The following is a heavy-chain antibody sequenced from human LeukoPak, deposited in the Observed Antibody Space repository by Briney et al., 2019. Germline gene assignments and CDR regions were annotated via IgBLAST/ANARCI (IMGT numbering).Heavy chain of an antibody. Sequence: GGSLRLSCAASEFIFSSYWMHWVRHARGKGLVWVSLISSDGSRSTYADSVKGRFTISRDNAKNTLYLQMNSLRAEDTAVYYCVRVVSYYDSSGYRYWGQGTLVTVSS. CDR2: ISSDGSRS. V-gene: IGHV3-74*01. J-gene: IGHJ4*02. D-gene: IGHD3-22*01. CDR3: VRVVSYYDSSGYRY. CDR1: EFIFSSYW.